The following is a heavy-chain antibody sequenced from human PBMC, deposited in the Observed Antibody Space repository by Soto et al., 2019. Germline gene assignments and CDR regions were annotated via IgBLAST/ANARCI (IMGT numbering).Heavy chain of an antibody. Sequence: ASVKVSCKASGYTFTSYGISWVRQAPGQGLEWMGWISAYNGNTNYAQKLQGRVTMTTDTSTSTAYMELRSLRSDDTAMYYCARVNPNYYGSGSYYKNWFDPWGQGTLVTVSS. CDR3: ARVNPNYYGSGSYYKNWFDP. CDR1: GYTFTSYG. CDR2: ISAYNGNT. V-gene: IGHV1-18*04. D-gene: IGHD3-10*01. J-gene: IGHJ5*02.